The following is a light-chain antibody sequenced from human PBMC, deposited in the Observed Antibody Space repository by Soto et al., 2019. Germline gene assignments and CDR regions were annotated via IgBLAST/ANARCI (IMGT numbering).Light chain of an antibody. Sequence: DIQMTQSPSSLSASVGDRVTITCRASQRISTYLNWYQQKPGKAPKFLIYAASTLQSGVPSRFSGSGSGTDFTLTISSLQPEDFATYYCQQNYIRPLTFGGGTKVQIK. CDR3: QQNYIRPLT. CDR2: AAS. J-gene: IGKJ4*01. V-gene: IGKV1-39*01. CDR1: QRISTY.